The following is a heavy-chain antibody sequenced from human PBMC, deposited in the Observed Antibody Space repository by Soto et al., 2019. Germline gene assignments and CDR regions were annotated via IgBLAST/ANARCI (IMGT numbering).Heavy chain of an antibody. CDR3: ARDTDGGFDY. CDR2: IYYSGST. D-gene: IGHD2-8*02. V-gene: IGHV4-59*01. Sequence: QVQLQESGPGLVKPSETLSLTCTVSGGSISSYYWSWIRQPPGKGLEWIGYIYYSGSTNYNPSLKSRVTISVDTSKNQFSLKLSSVTAADTAVYYCARDTDGGFDYWGQGTLVTVSS. J-gene: IGHJ4*02. CDR1: GGSISSYY.